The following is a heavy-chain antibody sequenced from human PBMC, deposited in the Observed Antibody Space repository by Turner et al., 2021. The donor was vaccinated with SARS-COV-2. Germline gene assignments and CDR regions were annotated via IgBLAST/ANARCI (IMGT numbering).Heavy chain of an antibody. V-gene: IGHV4-39*01. CDR3: ARHPYYYDSSGLYWYFDL. J-gene: IGHJ2*01. Sequence: QLPLPASVPSLVHSSETLFLTCPVPGCAISSSSYYWGWIRHPPGKGLEWIGSIYYSGSKYYNPSLKSRVTISVDTSKNQFSMKLSSETAADTAVYYCARHPYYYDSSGLYWYFDLWGRGTLVTVSS. D-gene: IGHD3-22*01. CDR1: GCAISSSSYY. CDR2: IYYSGSK.